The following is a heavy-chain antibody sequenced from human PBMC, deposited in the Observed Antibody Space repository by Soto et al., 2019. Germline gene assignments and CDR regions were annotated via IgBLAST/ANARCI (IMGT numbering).Heavy chain of an antibody. V-gene: IGHV4-31*03. J-gene: IGHJ2*01. Sequence: QVQLQESGPGLVKPSQTLSLTCTVSGGSISSGGYYWSWIRQHPGKGLEWIGYIYYSGSTYYNPYLKSRVTISVDTSKNQFSLKLSSVTAADTAVYYCAREGAAAMGYWYFDLWGRGTLVTVSS. CDR3: AREGAAAMGYWYFDL. CDR1: GGSISSGGYY. D-gene: IGHD6-13*01. CDR2: IYYSGST.